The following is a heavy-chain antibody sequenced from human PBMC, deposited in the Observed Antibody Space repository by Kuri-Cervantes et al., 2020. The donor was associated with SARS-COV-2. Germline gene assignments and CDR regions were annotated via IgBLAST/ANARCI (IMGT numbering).Heavy chain of an antibody. CDR1: GGSFSGYY. J-gene: IGHJ4*02. V-gene: IGHV4-34*01. CDR3: ARSAVRMVRGVIHY. D-gene: IGHD3-10*01. CDR2: INHSGST. Sequence: ESLKIFCAVYGGSFSGYYWSWIRQPPGKGLEWIGEINHSGSTNYNPSLKSRVTISVDTSKNQFSLKLSSVTAADTAVYYCARSAVRMVRGVIHYWGQGTLVTVSS.